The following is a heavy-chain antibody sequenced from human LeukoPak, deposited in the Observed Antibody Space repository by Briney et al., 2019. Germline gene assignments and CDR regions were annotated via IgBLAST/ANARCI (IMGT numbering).Heavy chain of an antibody. CDR2: IKQDGSEK. V-gene: IGHV3-7*01. Sequence: GGSLRLSCAASGFTSNTYGMFWVRQAPGKGLEWVANIKQDGSEKYYVDSVKGRFTISRDNAKNSLYLQMNSLRAEDTAVYYCARDGWSPDYWGQGTLVTVSS. CDR3: ARDGWSPDY. J-gene: IGHJ4*02. CDR1: GFTSNTYG.